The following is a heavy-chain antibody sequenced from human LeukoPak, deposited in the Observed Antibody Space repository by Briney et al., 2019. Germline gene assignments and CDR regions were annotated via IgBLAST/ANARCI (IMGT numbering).Heavy chain of an antibody. Sequence: GEPLKISCKGSGYTFTNYWINWVRQMPGTGLEWMGRIHPSDSYTNYSPSFQGHVTISSDKSISTAYLQWSSLKASDTAMYYCARDDARGAPGGKDYWGQGTLVTVSS. CDR2: IHPSDSYT. CDR3: ARDDARGAPGGKDY. V-gene: IGHV5-10-1*01. CDR1: GYTFTNYW. D-gene: IGHD3-16*01. J-gene: IGHJ4*02.